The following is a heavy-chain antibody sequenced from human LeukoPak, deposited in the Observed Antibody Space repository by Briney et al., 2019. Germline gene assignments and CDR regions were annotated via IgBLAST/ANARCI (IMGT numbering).Heavy chain of an antibody. J-gene: IGHJ4*02. D-gene: IGHD5-12*01. Sequence: GGSLRLSCAASGLTLSSYWMHWVRQAPGKGLVWVSRINSDGSSTSYADSVKGRFTISRDNAKNTLYLQMNSLRAEDTAVYYCARSDSGYVLDYWGQGTLVTVSS. CDR1: GLTLSSYW. CDR3: ARSDSGYVLDY. CDR2: INSDGSST. V-gene: IGHV3-74*01.